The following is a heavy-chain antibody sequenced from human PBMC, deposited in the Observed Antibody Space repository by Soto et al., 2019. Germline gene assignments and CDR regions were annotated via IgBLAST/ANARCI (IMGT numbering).Heavy chain of an antibody. Sequence: GASVKVSCKASGGTFSSYAISWVRQAPGQGLEWMGGIIPIFGTANYAQKFQGRVTITADKSTSTAYMELSSLRSEDTAVYYCAGWWEGDGYNYFDYWGQGTLVTVSS. V-gene: IGHV1-69*06. CDR2: IIPIFGTA. J-gene: IGHJ4*02. CDR1: GGTFSSYA. D-gene: IGHD1-26*01. CDR3: AGWWEGDGYNYFDY.